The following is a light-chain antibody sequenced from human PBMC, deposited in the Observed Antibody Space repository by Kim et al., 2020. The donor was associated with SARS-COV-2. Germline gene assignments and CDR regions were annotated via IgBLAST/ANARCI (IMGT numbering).Light chain of an antibody. V-gene: IGKV3-20*01. J-gene: IGKJ1*01. CDR3: QQYNYSPRT. CDR1: QTIRSNY. CDR2: GAS. Sequence: SPGERATRSCRASQTIRSNYLAWYQQRPGQAPRLLIYGASMRATGIPDRFSGSGSGADFTLTISRLEPKDFAVYYCQQYNYSPRTFGQGTKVDIK.